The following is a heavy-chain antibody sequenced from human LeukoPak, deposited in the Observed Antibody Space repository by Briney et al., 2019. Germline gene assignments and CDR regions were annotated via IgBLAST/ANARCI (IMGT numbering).Heavy chain of an antibody. CDR1: GFTFSTYT. Sequence: GGSLRLSCAASGFTFSTYTMYWVRHPPGKRLEWVSSIRGESDYIYYRDSVKGRFTISRDNAKNSLYLQMNRLRVEDTAVYFCVREHYDFFLDYWGQGTLVTVSS. CDR3: VREHYDFFLDY. V-gene: IGHV3-21*06. CDR2: IRGESDYI. D-gene: IGHD3-3*01. J-gene: IGHJ4*02.